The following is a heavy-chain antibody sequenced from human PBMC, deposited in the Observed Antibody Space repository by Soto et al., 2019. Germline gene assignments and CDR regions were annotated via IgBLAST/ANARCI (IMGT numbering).Heavy chain of an antibody. CDR2: IIPIFGTA. D-gene: IGHD2-2*01. CDR3: ISVPTKAYAIDY. J-gene: IGHJ4*02. Sequence: QVQLVQSGAEVKKPGSSVKVSFKASGGTFSSYAISWVRQAPGQGLEWMGGIIPIFGTANYAQKFQGRVTITADESTSTAYMELSSMRSEDTAVYYCISVPTKAYAIDYWGQGTLVTVSS. V-gene: IGHV1-69*12. CDR1: GGTFSSYA.